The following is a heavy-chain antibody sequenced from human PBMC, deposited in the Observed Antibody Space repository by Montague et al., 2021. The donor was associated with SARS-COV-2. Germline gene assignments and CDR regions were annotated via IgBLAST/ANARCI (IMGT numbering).Heavy chain of an antibody. CDR1: GGSFSGYY. Sequence: SEILSLTCAVYGGSFSGYYWSWIRQPPGKGLEWIGEVNLSGRTNYKPSXXGRVTISVDTSKNQFSLKLSSVTAADTAVYYCSRVKSNSSWVRQPFPVWGKGTPVTVSS. D-gene: IGHD6-6*01. V-gene: IGHV4-34*01. CDR2: VNLSGRT. CDR3: SRVKSNSSWVRQPFPV. J-gene: IGHJ6*04.